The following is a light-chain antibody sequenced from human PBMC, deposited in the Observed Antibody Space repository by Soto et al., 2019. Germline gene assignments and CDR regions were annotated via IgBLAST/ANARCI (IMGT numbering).Light chain of an antibody. Sequence: EIVLTQSPATLSLSPGERATLSCRASQSVSSSSLAWYQQRPGQAPRLLIYGTSSRATGIPDRFSGSGSGTDFTLTICRLEPEDFAVYYCQQYGSSPITSGQGTRLEIK. CDR1: QSVSSSS. V-gene: IGKV3-20*01. CDR2: GTS. CDR3: QQYGSSPIT. J-gene: IGKJ5*01.